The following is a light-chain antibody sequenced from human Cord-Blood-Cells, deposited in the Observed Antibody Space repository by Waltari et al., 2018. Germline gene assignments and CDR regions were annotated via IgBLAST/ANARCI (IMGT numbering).Light chain of an antibody. V-gene: IGLV2-23*01. CDR3: CSYAGSSTVG. CDR1: SSDVGSYNL. CDR2: EGS. Sequence: QSALTPHASVSGSPGQSITISCTGTSSDVGSYNLVSWYQQHPGKAPKRLIYEGSKRPSGVSNRCSGSKSGTTASQTISWRQAEDEAYYYCCSYAGSSTVGFGGGTKLTVL. J-gene: IGLJ2*01.